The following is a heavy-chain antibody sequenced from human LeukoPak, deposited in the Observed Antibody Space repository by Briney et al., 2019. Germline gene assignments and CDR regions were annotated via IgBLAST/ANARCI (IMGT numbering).Heavy chain of an antibody. Sequence: PGGSLRLSCAASGFTFSSYWMSWVRQAPGKGLEWVANIKQDGSEKYYVDSVKGRFTISRDNAKNSLYLQMNSLRAEDTAVYYCARHPTYYYDSSGYPDYWGQGTLVTVSS. D-gene: IGHD3-22*01. CDR1: GFTFSSYW. V-gene: IGHV3-7*01. J-gene: IGHJ4*02. CDR2: IKQDGSEK. CDR3: ARHPTYYYDSSGYPDY.